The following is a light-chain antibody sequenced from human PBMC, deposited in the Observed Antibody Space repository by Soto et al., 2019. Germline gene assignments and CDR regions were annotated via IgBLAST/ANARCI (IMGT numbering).Light chain of an antibody. J-gene: IGLJ2*01. CDR2: DTT. Sequence: QAVVTQEPSLTVSPGGTVTLTCGSSTGAVTSAHFPYWFQQKPGQAPRTLIYDTTNKHSWTPARFSGSLLGGKAALTLSGAQPEDEAEYYCLLSYSDAREFGGGTQVTVL. V-gene: IGLV7-46*01. CDR3: LLSYSDARE. CDR1: TGAVTSAHF.